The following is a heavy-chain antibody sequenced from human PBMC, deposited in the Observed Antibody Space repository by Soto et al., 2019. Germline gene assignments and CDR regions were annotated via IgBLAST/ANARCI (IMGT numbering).Heavy chain of an antibody. V-gene: IGHV3-30-3*01. J-gene: IGHJ2*01. D-gene: IGHD5-12*01. Sequence: QVQLVESGGGVVQPGRSLRLSCAASGFTFSSYAMHWVRQAPGKGLEWVAVISYDGSNKYYADSVKGRFTISRDNSKNTLYLQMNSLRAEDTAVYYCASSGLRLNWYFDLWGRGTLVTVSS. CDR1: GFTFSSYA. CDR2: ISYDGSNK. CDR3: ASSGLRLNWYFDL.